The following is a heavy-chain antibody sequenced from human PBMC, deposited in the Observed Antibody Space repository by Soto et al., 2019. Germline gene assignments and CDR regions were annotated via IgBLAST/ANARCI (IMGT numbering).Heavy chain of an antibody. CDR3: ARRRTNTDWVVFDY. CDR2: ISSSGSTI. D-gene: IGHD1-7*01. J-gene: IGHJ4*02. CDR1: GFTFSDYY. Sequence: GGSLRLSCAASGFTFSDYYMSWIRQAPGKGLEWASYISSSGSTIYYADSVKGRFTISRDNAKNSLYLQMNSLRAEDTAVYYCARRRTNTDWVVFDYWGQGTLVTVSS. V-gene: IGHV3-11*01.